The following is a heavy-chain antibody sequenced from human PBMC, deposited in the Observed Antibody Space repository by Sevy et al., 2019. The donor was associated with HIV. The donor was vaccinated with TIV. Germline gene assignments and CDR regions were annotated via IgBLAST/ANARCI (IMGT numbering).Heavy chain of an antibody. Sequence: GGSLRLSCAASGFTFSSYDMHWVRQATGKGLEWVSAIGTAGDTYYPGSVKGRFTISRENAKNSLYLQMNSLRAGETAGYDCARGGTYYDFWSGYYSPFYGMDVWGQGTTVTVSS. J-gene: IGHJ6*02. CDR1: GFTFSSYD. CDR2: IGTAGDT. D-gene: IGHD3-3*01. V-gene: IGHV3-13*01. CDR3: ARGGTYYDFWSGYYSPFYGMDV.